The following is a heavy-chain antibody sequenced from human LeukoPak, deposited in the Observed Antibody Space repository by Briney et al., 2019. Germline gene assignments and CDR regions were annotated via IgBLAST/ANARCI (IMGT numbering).Heavy chain of an antibody. CDR2: INANSGGT. CDR3: ARDRTVIAAAGNKASGY. Sequence: ASVKVSCKASGYTFTGYYMHWVRQAPGQGLEWMGWINANSGGTNYAQKFQGRVTMTRDTSISTAYMELSRLRSDDTAVYYCARDRTVIAAAGNKASGYWGQGTLVTVSS. D-gene: IGHD6-13*01. CDR1: GYTFTGYY. V-gene: IGHV1-2*02. J-gene: IGHJ4*02.